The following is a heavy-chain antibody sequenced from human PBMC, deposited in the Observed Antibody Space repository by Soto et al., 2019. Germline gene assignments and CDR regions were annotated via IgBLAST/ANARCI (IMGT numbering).Heavy chain of an antibody. D-gene: IGHD2-15*01. CDR2: IGASGDTT. J-gene: IGHJ4*02. CDR1: GFTFSSYA. Sequence: GESLKISCAASGFTFSSYAMTWVRQAPGKGLEWVSVIGASGDTTDYADSLKGRFTISRDNSKNTLYLQMNSLGAEDTALYYCAKGFFIRMWYPLDYWGQGTPVTVSS. CDR3: AKGFFIRMWYPLDY. V-gene: IGHV3-23*01.